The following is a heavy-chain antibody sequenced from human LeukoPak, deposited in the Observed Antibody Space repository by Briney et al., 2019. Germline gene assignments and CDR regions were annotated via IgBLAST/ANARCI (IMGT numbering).Heavy chain of an antibody. J-gene: IGHJ4*02. CDR2: ISYDGSNK. V-gene: IGHV3-30*19. D-gene: IGHD6-19*01. CDR3: ARNFPYSSGWLFDY. CDR1: GFTFSSYG. Sequence: GGSLRLSCAASGFTFSSYGMHWVRQAPGKGLEWVAVISYDGSNKYYADSVKGRFTISRDNSKNTLYLQMNSLRAEDTAVYYCARNFPYSSGWLFDYWGQGTLVTVSS.